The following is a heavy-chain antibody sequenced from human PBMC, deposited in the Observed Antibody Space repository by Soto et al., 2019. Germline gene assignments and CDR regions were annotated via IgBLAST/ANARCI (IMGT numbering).Heavy chain of an antibody. J-gene: IGHJ6*02. CDR1: GYTFTSYG. V-gene: IGHV1-18*01. CDR2: ISAYNGNT. D-gene: IGHD1-26*01. CDR3: ARYPLVVGATTHYYYYGMDV. Sequence: GASLKVSCKASGYTFTSYGISWVRQAPGQGLEWMGWISAYNGNTNYAQKLQGRVTMTTDTSTSTAYMELRSLRSDDTAVYYCARYPLVVGATTHYYYYGMDVWGQGTTVNVSS.